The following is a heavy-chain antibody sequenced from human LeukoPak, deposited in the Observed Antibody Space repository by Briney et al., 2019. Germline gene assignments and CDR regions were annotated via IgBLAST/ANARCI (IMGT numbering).Heavy chain of an antibody. CDR1: GFTFSSYG. CDR3: ATESVDIVATFDY. Sequence: GGSLRLSCAASGFTFSSYGMHWVRQAPGKGLEWVAVISYDGSNKYHADSVKGRFTISRDNSKNTLYLQLNSLRAEDTAVYYCATESVDIVATFDYWGQGSLVTVSS. V-gene: IGHV3-30*03. CDR2: ISYDGSNK. J-gene: IGHJ4*02. D-gene: IGHD5-12*01.